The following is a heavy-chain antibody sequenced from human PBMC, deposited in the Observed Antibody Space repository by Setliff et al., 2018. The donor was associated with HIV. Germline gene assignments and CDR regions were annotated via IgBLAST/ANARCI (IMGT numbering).Heavy chain of an antibody. CDR1: GHTFSNYP. CDR2: VNTGKGDT. CDR3: ARDRFTLTSSIFGF. Sequence: EASVKVSCKTSGHTFSNYPIHWLRQAPGQRPEWMGWVNTGKGDTKYSQRFQDRLTITTDSSASSVYMELSSLSSDDTAIYYCARDRFTLTSSIFGFWGHGTLVTVSS. V-gene: IGHV1-3*04. D-gene: IGHD3-3*01. J-gene: IGHJ4*01.